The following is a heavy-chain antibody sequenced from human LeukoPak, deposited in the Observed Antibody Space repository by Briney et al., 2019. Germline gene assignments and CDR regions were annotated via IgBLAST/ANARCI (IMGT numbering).Heavy chain of an antibody. CDR1: GGTFSSYA. CDR2: IIVIFGSA. J-gene: IGHJ6*02. CDR3: ARDPYYYDSSGEGEYGMDV. V-gene: IGHV1-69*01. Sequence: SVTVSCKASGGTFSSYAISWVRQAPGQGLELMGGIIVIFGSANYAQKFQGRVTITADESTSTAYMELSSLRSEDTAVYYCARDPYYYDSSGEGEYGMDVWGQGTTVTVSS. D-gene: IGHD3-22*01.